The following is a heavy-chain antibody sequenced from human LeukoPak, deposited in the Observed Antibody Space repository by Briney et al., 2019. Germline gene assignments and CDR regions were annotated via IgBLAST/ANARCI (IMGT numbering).Heavy chain of an antibody. CDR2: MSYSGHT. CDR1: GDYIGRINYY. J-gene: IGHJ4*02. Sequence: PSETLSLTCTISGDYIGRINYYWGWIRQPPGKGLEWIVSMSYSGHTYYDPSLKSRVTTSIDTSKNQLSLNLKSVTAADTAVYYCARAPVATIAGFDYWGQGTLVTVSS. D-gene: IGHD5-12*01. CDR3: ARAPVATIAGFDY. V-gene: IGHV4-39*07.